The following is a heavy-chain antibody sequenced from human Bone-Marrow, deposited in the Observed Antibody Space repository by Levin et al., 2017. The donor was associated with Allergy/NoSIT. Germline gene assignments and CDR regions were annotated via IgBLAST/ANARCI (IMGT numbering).Heavy chain of an antibody. CDR3: ARETTLTHAVGDY. V-gene: IGHV1-69*04. D-gene: IGHD4-17*01. CDR2: IIPILGIA. J-gene: IGHJ4*02. CDR1: GGTFSSYA. Sequence: SVKVSCKASGGTFSSYAISWVRQAPGQGLEWMGRIIPILGIANYTQKFQGRVTITADKSTSTAYMELSSLRSEDTAVYYCARETTLTHAVGDYWGQGTLVTVSS.